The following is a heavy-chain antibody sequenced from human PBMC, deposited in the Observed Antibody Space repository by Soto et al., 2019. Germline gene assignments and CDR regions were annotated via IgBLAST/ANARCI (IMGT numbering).Heavy chain of an antibody. D-gene: IGHD3-22*01. V-gene: IGHV4-30-4*01. CDR3: ARDGGADSSGKNIVGLDY. Sequence: QVQLQESGPGLVKPSQTLSLTCTVSGGSISSGDYYWSWIRQPPGKGLEWIGYIYYSGSTYYNPSLKSRVTISVDTSKNQFSLKLSSVTAADTAVYYCARDGGADSSGKNIVGLDYWGQGTLVTVSS. J-gene: IGHJ4*02. CDR2: IYYSGST. CDR1: GGSISSGDYY.